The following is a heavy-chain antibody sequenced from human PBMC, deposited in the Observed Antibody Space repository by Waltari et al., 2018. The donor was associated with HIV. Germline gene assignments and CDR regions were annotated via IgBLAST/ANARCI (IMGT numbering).Heavy chain of an antibody. J-gene: IGHJ6*03. CDR2: INRDGSTT. Sequence: EVQLVESGGGLVQPGGSLRLSCAASVFTFSSYWMHWVRHAPGKGLVWVSRINRDGSTTNYADSVKGRFTISRDNAKNTLYLQMNSLRAEDTAVYYCASGGSYYYYYYMDVWGKGTTVTVSS. CDR3: ASGGSYYYYYYMDV. CDR1: VFTFSSYW. V-gene: IGHV3-74*01. D-gene: IGHD1-26*01.